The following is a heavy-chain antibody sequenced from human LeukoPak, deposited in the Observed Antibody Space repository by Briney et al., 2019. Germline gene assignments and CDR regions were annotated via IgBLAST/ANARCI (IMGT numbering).Heavy chain of an antibody. CDR3: AKNINYYFDY. CDR2: ISGDGGST. J-gene: IGHJ4*02. CDR1: GFSFDDFA. Sequence: GGSLRLSCAASGFSFDDFAMHWVRQAPGKGLEWVSLISGDGGSTYYADSVKGRFTISRDNSKNSLYLQMNSLRTEVTALYYCAKNINYYFDYWGQGTLVTVSS. V-gene: IGHV3-43*02.